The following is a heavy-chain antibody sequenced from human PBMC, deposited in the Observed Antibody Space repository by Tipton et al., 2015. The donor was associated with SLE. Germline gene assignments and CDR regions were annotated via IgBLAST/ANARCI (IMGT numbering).Heavy chain of an antibody. D-gene: IGHD3-16*02. CDR2: IWYDGSNK. J-gene: IGHJ4*02. V-gene: IGHV3-33*06. Sequence: SLRLSCAASGFTFSSYGMHWVRQAPGKGLEWVAVIWYDGSNKYYADSVKGRFTISRDNSKNTLYLQMNSLRAEDTAVYYCAKEGSSMITFGGVIVEWGQGTLVTVSS. CDR3: AKEGSSMITFGGVIVE. CDR1: GFTFSSYG.